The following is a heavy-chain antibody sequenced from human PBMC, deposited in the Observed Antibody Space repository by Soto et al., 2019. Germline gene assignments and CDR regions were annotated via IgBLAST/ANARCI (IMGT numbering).Heavy chain of an antibody. CDR1: GFTFSSYG. V-gene: IGHV3-33*01. J-gene: IGHJ4*02. CDR2: IWYDGGNK. D-gene: IGHD3-22*01. Sequence: GGSLRLSCAASGFTFSSYGMHGGRQAPGKGLEWVAVIWYDGGNKYYADSVKGRFTISRDNSKNTLYLQMNSLRAEDTAVYYCAREFSYYYDSSGYYPDPFDYWGQGT. CDR3: AREFSYYYDSSGYYPDPFDY.